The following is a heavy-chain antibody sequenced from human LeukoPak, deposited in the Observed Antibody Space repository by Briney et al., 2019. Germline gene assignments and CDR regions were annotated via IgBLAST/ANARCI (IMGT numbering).Heavy chain of an antibody. Sequence: SETLSLTCTVSGGSISSSSYYWGWIRQPPGKGLEWIGSIYYSGSTYYNPSLKSRVTMSVDTSKNQFSLKLSSVTVADTAVYYCARYIPARPGSDYWGQGTLVTVSS. J-gene: IGHJ4*02. CDR2: IYYSGST. CDR3: ARYIPARPGSDY. V-gene: IGHV4-39*07. D-gene: IGHD6-6*01. CDR1: GGSISSSSYY.